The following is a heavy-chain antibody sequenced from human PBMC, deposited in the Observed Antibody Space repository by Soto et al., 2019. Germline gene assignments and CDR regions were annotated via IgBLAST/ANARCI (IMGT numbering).Heavy chain of an antibody. J-gene: IGHJ4*02. D-gene: IGHD3-22*01. CDR2: ISYDGSNE. Sequence: PGGSLRLSCVASGFTFSSYAMHWVRQAPGKGLEWVAHISYDGSNEHYVDSVKGRFTISRDNSKNTLYLQMNSLRAEDTAVYYYAKDTYYHDRSGYYIFDDWGQGTLVTVS. V-gene: IGHV3-30*04. CDR3: AKDTYYHDRSGYYIFDD. CDR1: GFTFSSYA.